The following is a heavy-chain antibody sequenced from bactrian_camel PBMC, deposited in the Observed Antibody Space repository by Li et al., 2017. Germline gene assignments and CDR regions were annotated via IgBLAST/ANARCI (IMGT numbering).Heavy chain of an antibody. Sequence: HVQLVESGGGSVTAGGSLRLSCTVSGYQTSTYCMGWSRQAPGKQREGVAVIDTDGTTRYADSVKGRFTISQDNAKNTVYLQMTSLKPEDTAVYYCAADRPAVAPGCAIGDPNYWGQGTQVTVS. J-gene: IGHJ4*01. CDR1: GYQTSTYC. D-gene: IGHD7*01. CDR3: AADRPAVAPGCAIGDPNY. V-gene: IGHV3S53*01. CDR2: IDTDGTT.